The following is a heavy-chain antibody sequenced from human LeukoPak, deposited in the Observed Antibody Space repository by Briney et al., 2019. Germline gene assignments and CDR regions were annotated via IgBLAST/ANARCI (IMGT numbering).Heavy chain of an antibody. V-gene: IGHV3-48*02. CDR3: ARGPYSSGWYVYYGMDV. J-gene: IGHJ6*02. D-gene: IGHD6-19*01. Sequence: GGSPRLSCAASGFTFSSYSMNWVRQAPGKGLEWVSYISSSSSTIYYADSVKGRFTISRDNAKNSLYLQMNSLRDEDTAVYYCARGPYSSGWYVYYGMDVWGQGTTVTVSS. CDR2: ISSSSSTI. CDR1: GFTFSSYS.